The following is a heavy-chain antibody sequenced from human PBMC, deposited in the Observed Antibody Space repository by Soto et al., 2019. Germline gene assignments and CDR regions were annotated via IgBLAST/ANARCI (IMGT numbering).Heavy chain of an antibody. V-gene: IGHV5-51*01. Sequence: GESLKISCKGSGYTFNSYWIAWVRQMPGEGLEWMGIIYPGGTDYRYSPSFQGQVTISADRSTSTAYLQWDSLKASDTAIYYCATASKNSYYSGAVAEYYYGMDVWGQGTTVTVSS. D-gene: IGHD3-10*01. J-gene: IGHJ6*02. CDR2: IYPGGTDY. CDR1: GYTFNSYW. CDR3: ATASKNSYYSGAVAEYYYGMDV.